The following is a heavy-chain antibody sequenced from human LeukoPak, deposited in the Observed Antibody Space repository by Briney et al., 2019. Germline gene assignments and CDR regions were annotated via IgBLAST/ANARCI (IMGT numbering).Heavy chain of an antibody. V-gene: IGHV4-59*08. CDR1: VFSISSYY. Sequence: SETLSLTCTVSVFSISSYYWSWIRQPPGKGLEWLGHINYSGSTNYKPSLKSRVTMSVDTSKNQFSLKLRSVTAADTAVYYCARHKQRWLQWGDFDYWGQGTLVTVSS. CDR3: ARHKQRWLQWGDFDY. CDR2: INYSGST. J-gene: IGHJ4*02. D-gene: IGHD5-24*01.